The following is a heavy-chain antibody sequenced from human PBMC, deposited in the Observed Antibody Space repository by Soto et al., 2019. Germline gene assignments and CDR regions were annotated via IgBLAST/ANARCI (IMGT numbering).Heavy chain of an antibody. D-gene: IGHD3-16*01. CDR2: ILPVFGMV. Sequence: QVQLAQSGAEVKKPGSSVRVSCQTSRGTFNTSPISWMRQATGQGLEWLGDILPVFGMVNYAQQFRDRLNLTADESTTSVCMEVSRLTPEDTAVYFCATHHLRGRHYVFKSPPTAFLYLYGLGVCGQGTTVIVSS. J-gene: IGHJ6*02. CDR3: ATHHLRGRHYVFKSPPTAFLYLYGLGV. CDR1: RGTFNTSP. V-gene: IGHV1-69*01.